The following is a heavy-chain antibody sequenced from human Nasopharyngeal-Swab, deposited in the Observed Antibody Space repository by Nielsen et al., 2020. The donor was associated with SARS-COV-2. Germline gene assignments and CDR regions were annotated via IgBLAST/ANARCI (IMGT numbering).Heavy chain of an antibody. J-gene: IGHJ6*02. D-gene: IGHD2/OR15-2a*01. CDR2: IYSGGST. CDR1: GFTVSSNY. Sequence: GGSLRLSCAASGFTVSSNYMSWVRQAPGKGLEWVSVIYSGGSTYYADSVKGRFTISRDNSKNTLYLQMNSLRAEDTAVYYCARGGLSHYYYGMDVWGQGTTVTVSS. CDR3: ARGGLSHYYYGMDV. V-gene: IGHV3-66*01.